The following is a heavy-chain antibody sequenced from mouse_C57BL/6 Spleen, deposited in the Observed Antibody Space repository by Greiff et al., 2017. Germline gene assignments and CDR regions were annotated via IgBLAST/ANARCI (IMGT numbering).Heavy chain of an antibody. CDR2: IYPRSGNT. Sequence: QVQLQQPGAELVKPGASVKLSCKASGYTFTSYWMHWVKQRTGQGLEWIGEIYPRSGNTYYNEKFKGKATLTADKSSSTAYMELRSLTSEDSAVYFCARRATVVATNFDYWGQGTTLTVSS. J-gene: IGHJ2*01. V-gene: IGHV1-81*01. D-gene: IGHD1-1*01. CDR1: GYTFTSYW. CDR3: ARRATVVATNFDY.